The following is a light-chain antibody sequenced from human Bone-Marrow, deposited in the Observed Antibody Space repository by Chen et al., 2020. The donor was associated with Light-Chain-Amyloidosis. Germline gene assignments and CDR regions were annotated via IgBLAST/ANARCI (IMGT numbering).Light chain of an antibody. Sequence: DIQMTQSPSTLSASVGDRVTFTCRASRTISTWLAWYQQKPGKAPKLLIYKAFTLESGVPSRFSGSGSGAEFTLTISSLQPDDFAAYYCQQYNSNPLTFGGGTKVEIK. CDR2: KAF. CDR3: QQYNSNPLT. CDR1: RTISTW. V-gene: IGKV1-5*03. J-gene: IGKJ4*01.